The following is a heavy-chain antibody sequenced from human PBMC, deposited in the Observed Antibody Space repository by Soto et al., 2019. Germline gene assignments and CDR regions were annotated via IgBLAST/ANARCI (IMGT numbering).Heavy chain of an antibody. CDR2: IYHSGST. CDR1: GYSINSGHY. J-gene: IGHJ4*02. V-gene: IGHV4-38-2*01. Sequence: SETLSLTCAVSGYSINSGHYWGWIRQPPGKGLEWIGSIYHSGSTYYNPSLKSRVTISVDTSENHFSLKLSSVTAADTAVYYCARRYGSGSYYVYFFDYWGQGTLVTVSS. D-gene: IGHD3-10*01. CDR3: ARRYGSGSYYVYFFDY.